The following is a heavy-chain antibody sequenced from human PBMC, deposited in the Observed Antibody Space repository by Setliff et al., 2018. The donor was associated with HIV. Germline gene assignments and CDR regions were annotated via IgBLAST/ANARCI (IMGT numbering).Heavy chain of an antibody. CDR3: ATSLSRSLDDFDH. J-gene: IGHJ4*02. Sequence: VSCKASGGSFSNYAITWVRQAPGQGLEWMGGIIPFFHTTTYAQKFQGRVTITADQSTSTAYMELGSLRSADTAVYFCATSLSRSLDDFDHWGQGTLVTVSS. V-gene: IGHV1-69*01. CDR1: GGSFSNYA. CDR2: IIPFFHTT.